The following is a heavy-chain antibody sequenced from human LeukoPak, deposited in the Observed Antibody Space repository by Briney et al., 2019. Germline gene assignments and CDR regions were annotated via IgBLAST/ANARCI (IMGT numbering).Heavy chain of an antibody. CDR1: GYTFTCYY. CDR2: INPNSGGT. D-gene: IGHD6-19*01. CDR3: ASAHSSGWSRGNY. J-gene: IGHJ4*02. Sequence: ASVKVSCKASGYTFTCYYMHWVRQAPGQGLEWMGWINPNSGGTNYAQKFQGRVTMTRDTSISTAYMELSRLRSDDTAVYYCASAHSSGWSRGNYWGQGTLVTVSS. V-gene: IGHV1-2*02.